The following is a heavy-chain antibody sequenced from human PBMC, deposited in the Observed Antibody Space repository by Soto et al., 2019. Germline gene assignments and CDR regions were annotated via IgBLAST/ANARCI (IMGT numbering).Heavy chain of an antibody. CDR2: ISDSGSS. CDR1: GGSISSGSFY. D-gene: IGHD3-9*01. V-gene: IGHV4-31*03. CDR3: ARTTFYDIFTAYYSLFDY. Sequence: QVQLQESGPGLVKPSQTLTLTCTVSGGSISSGSFYWSWIRQHPGKGLEWIGHISDSGSSYYNPSLESRVTISVDTSNNPFSLKLSAVTAADTAVYFCARTTFYDIFTAYYSLFDYWGQGTLVTVSS. J-gene: IGHJ4*02.